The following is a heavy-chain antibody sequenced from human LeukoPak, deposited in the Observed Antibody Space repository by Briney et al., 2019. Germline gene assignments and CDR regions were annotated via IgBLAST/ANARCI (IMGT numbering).Heavy chain of an antibody. CDR2: IYYSGST. D-gene: IGHD4-17*01. CDR3: AGVATVTTAYAFDI. J-gene: IGHJ3*02. V-gene: IGHV4-59*01. Sequence: SETLSLTCTVSGGSISSYYWSWIRQPPGKGLEWIGYIYYSGSTNYNPSLKSRVTISVDTSKNQFSLKLSSVTAADTAVYYCAGVATVTTAYAFDIWGQGTMVTVSS. CDR1: GGSISSYY.